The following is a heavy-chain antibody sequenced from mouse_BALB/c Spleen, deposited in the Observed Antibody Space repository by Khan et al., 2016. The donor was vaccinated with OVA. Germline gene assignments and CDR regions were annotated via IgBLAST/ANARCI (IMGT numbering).Heavy chain of an antibody. V-gene: IGHV3-2*02. D-gene: IGHD2-3*01. J-gene: IGHJ4*01. Sequence: QLEESGPGLVKPSQSLSLTCTVTGYSITSDYAWNWIRQFPGNKLEWMGYISYSGSTNYNPALKSRISITRDPTKNQFFLQLNSVTTEDTSTYYCARDGSRYNYAIDYWGQGTSVTVAS. CDR3: ARDGSRYNYAIDY. CDR2: ISYSGST. CDR1: GYSITSDYA.